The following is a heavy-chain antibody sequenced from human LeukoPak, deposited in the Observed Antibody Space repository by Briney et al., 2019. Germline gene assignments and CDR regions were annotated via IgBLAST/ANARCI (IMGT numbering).Heavy chain of an antibody. Sequence: GGSLRLSCAVSGFTFSTYSMNWVRQAPGKGLEWVSYISSSSSTIYYADSVKGRFTISRDNAKNSLYLQVNSLRAEDTAVYYCAQGGYQYYLDFWGQGTLVTVSS. J-gene: IGHJ4*02. CDR1: GFTFSTYS. CDR3: AQGGYQYYLDF. D-gene: IGHD5-12*01. CDR2: ISSSSSTI. V-gene: IGHV3-48*04.